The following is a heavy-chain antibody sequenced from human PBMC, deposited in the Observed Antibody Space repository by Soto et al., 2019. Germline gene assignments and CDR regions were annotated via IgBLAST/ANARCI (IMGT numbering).Heavy chain of an antibody. CDR1: GFTFSSYG. J-gene: IGHJ6*02. CDR2: INRDESST. CDR3: ASEQINCLGLDV. V-gene: IGHV3-74*01. D-gene: IGHD1-1*01. Sequence: EVQLVESGGGLVQPGGSLRLSCAASGFTFSSYGMHWVRQTPGKGLVWVSRINRDESSTSYADSVKGRFTTSRDNAKNTLYLQMNSLRAEDTAVYYCASEQINCLGLDVWGQGTTLTVS.